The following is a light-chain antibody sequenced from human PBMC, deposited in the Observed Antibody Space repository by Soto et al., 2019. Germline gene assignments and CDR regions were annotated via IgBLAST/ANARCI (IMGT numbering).Light chain of an antibody. CDR3: SSYADTNNLL. CDR1: SSDVGGYSY. Sequence: QSALTQPPSASGSPGQSVAISCTGTSSDVGGYSYVSWYQQHPGKAPKLMIYEVSKRPSGVPDRFSGSKSGNTASLTVSGLQAEDEADYYCSSYADTNNLLFGGGTKLTVL. CDR2: EVS. V-gene: IGLV2-8*01. J-gene: IGLJ2*01.